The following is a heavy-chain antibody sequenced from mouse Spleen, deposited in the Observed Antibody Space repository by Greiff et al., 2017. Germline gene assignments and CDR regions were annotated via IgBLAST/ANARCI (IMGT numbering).Heavy chain of an antibody. J-gene: IGHJ2*01. CDR3: ARRWGPGYFDY. V-gene: IGHV1-26*01. Sequence: EVQLQQSGPELVKPGASVKISCKASGYTFTDYYMNWVKQSHGKSLEWIGDINPNNGGTSYNQKFKGKATLTVDKSSSTAYMELRSLTSEDSAVYYCARRWGPGYFDYWGQGTTLTVSS. CDR1: GYTFTDYY. D-gene: IGHD2-3*01. CDR2: INPNNGGT.